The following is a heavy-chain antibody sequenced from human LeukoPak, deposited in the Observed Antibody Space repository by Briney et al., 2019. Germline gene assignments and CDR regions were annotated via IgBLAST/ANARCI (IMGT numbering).Heavy chain of an antibody. Sequence: PGGSLRLSCAASGFTFNSYTMNWVRQSPGKGLEWVSFISTSSNYIYYADSVKGRFTISRDNAKNALYLQMNSLRAEDTAVYYCARAGPQYCSGVNCYSGVDCWGQGTLVTVSS. J-gene: IGHJ4*02. CDR1: GFTFNSYT. V-gene: IGHV3-21*01. D-gene: IGHD2-15*01. CDR2: ISTSSNYI. CDR3: ARAGPQYCSGVNCYSGVDC.